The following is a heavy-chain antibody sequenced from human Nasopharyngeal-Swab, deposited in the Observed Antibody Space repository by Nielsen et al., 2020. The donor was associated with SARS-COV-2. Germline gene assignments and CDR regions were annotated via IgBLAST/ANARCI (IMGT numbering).Heavy chain of an antibody. V-gene: IGHV3-21*01. D-gene: IGHD3-22*01. CDR2: ISSGSSYI. Sequence: GESLKISCAASGFTFSSYWMHWVRQAPGKGLEWVSFISSGSSYIYYADSVKGRFTISRDNAKNSLYLQMNSLRAEDTAVYYCARGGYYYDSSGYYRIDYWGQGTLVTVSS. CDR3: ARGGYYYDSSGYYRIDY. J-gene: IGHJ4*02. CDR1: GFTFSSYW.